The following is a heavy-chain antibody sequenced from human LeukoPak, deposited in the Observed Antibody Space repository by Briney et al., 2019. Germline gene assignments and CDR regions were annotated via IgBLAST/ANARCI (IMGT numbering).Heavy chain of an antibody. Sequence: GGSLRLSCAASGFTVSSYWMHWVRQAPGKGLMWVSRINSDGSSITYADSVKGRFTISRGNAKNTLYLQMNSLRVEDTAVYYCAREGRVSGYDFDCWGQGTLVTVSS. J-gene: IGHJ4*02. V-gene: IGHV3-74*03. CDR1: GFTVSSYW. CDR2: INSDGSSI. CDR3: AREGRVSGYDFDC. D-gene: IGHD5-12*01.